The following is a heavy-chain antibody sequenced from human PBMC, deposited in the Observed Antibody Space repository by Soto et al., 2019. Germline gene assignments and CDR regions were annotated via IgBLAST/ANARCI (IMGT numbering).Heavy chain of an antibody. CDR2: IIPIFGTA. CDR3: ARVVVVVAATSGLGWFDP. D-gene: IGHD2-15*01. Sequence: QVQLVQSGAEVKKPGSSVKVSCKASGGTFSSYAISWVRQAPGQGLEWMGGIIPIFGTANYAQKFQGRVTITADESTCTAYMELSSLRSEETAVYYCARVVVVVAATSGLGWFDPWGQGTLVTVSS. V-gene: IGHV1-69*01. CDR1: GGTFSSYA. J-gene: IGHJ5*02.